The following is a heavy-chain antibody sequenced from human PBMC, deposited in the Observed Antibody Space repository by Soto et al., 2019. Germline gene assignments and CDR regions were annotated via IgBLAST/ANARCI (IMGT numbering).Heavy chain of an antibody. CDR3: TTSLDLPLGTDV. D-gene: IGHD1-7*01. V-gene: IGHV1-24*01. CDR1: GYTLTELS. J-gene: IGHJ6*02. CDR2: FDPEDGET. Sequence: ASVKVSCKVSGYTLTELSMHWVRQAPGKGLEWMGSFDPEDGETIYTQTFQGRLTLTGDTSTDTAHMELSRLRSEYTAVYYCTTSLDLPLGTDVWGQGTTVTVSS.